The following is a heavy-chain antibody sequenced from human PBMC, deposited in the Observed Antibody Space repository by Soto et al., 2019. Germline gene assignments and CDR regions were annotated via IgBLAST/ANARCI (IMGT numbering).Heavy chain of an antibody. V-gene: IGHV1-46*01. CDR1: GYTFTSNY. CDR2: IDPSGGTT. Sequence: ASVKVSCKASGYTFTSNYIHWVRQAPGQGLEWMGIIDPSGGTTTYAQKFQGRVTMTRDTSTSTVYMELSSLRSEDTAVFYCARPYYDFWSCYPPYSYYAMDVWGQGTTVTVSS. D-gene: IGHD3-3*01. J-gene: IGHJ6*02. CDR3: ARPYYDFWSCYPPYSYYAMDV.